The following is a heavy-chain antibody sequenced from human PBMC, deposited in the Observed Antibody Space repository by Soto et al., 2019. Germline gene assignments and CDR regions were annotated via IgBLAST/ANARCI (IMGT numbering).Heavy chain of an antibody. CDR1: GFTFSSYS. Sequence: PGGSLRLSCAASGFTFSSYSMNWVRQAPGKGLEWVSSISSSSSYIYYADSAKGRFTISRDNAKNSLYLQMNSLRAEDTAVYYCARDRPYGSGSYFDYWGQGTLVTVSS. CDR3: ARDRPYGSGSYFDY. J-gene: IGHJ4*02. D-gene: IGHD3-10*01. CDR2: ISSSSSYI. V-gene: IGHV3-21*01.